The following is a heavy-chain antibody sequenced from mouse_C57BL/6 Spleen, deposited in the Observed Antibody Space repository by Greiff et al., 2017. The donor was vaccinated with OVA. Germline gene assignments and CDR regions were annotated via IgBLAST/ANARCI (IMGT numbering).Heavy chain of an antibody. CDR3: GRGTY. CDR1: GFTFSDYY. Sequence: EVKLVESGGGLVQPGGSLKLSCAASGFTFSDYYMYWVRQSPEKRLEWVAYISTGGGSTYYPDTVKGRFTISIDNATNTLYLQVSRLKSEDTAMYYCGRGTYWGQGTLVTVSA. J-gene: IGHJ3*01. CDR2: ISTGGGST. V-gene: IGHV5-12*01.